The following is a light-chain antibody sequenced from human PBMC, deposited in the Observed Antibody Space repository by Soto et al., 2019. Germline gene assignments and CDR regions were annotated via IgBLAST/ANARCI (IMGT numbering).Light chain of an antibody. CDR3: SSYTSTHIPYV. Sequence: QSALTQPASVSGSPGQSITISCTGTSSDVGGYRYVSWFQQHPGRVPKLIIYEVTNRPSGVSNRFSGSKSGNTASLTISGLQAEDEADYYCSSYTSTHIPYVFXTGTKLTVL. CDR1: SSDVGGYRY. CDR2: EVT. V-gene: IGLV2-14*01. J-gene: IGLJ1*01.